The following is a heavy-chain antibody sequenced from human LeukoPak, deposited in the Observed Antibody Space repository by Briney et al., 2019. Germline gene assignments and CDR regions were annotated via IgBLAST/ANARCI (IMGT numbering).Heavy chain of an antibody. Sequence: GSLRLSCAAPGFTFSNYWMHWVRQAPGKGLVWVSRVNTHGTTTAYADSVKGRFTISRDNAKNTLYLQMDSLRAEDTAVYYCARSTYSASGVGYWGQGTRVTVSS. CDR3: ARSTYSASGVGY. CDR2: VNTHGTTT. CDR1: GFTFSNYW. V-gene: IGHV3-74*01. J-gene: IGHJ4*02. D-gene: IGHD6-13*01.